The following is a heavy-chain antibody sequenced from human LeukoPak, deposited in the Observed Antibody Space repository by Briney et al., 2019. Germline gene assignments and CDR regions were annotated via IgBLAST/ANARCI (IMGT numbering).Heavy chain of an antibody. Sequence: SETPSLTCAVYGGSFSGYYWSWIRQPPGEGLEWIGEINHSGSTNYNPSLKSRVTISVDTSKNQFSLKLSSVTAADTAVYYCARGSRSSMVRGVLSYGMDVWGQGTTVTVSS. D-gene: IGHD3-10*01. J-gene: IGHJ6*02. CDR3: ARGSRSSMVRGVLSYGMDV. V-gene: IGHV4-34*01. CDR1: GGSFSGYY. CDR2: INHSGST.